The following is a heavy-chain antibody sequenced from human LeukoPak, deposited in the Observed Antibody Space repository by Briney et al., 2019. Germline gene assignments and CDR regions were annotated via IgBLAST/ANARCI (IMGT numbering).Heavy chain of an antibody. CDR2: IIPILGIA. Sequence: SVKVSCKASGGTFSSYTISWVRQAPGQGLEWMGRIIPILGIANYAQKFQGRVTITADKSTSTAYMELSSLRSEDTAVYYCARSLRTLGRGDPYYYYYYIDVWGKGTTVTVSS. J-gene: IGHJ6*03. V-gene: IGHV1-69*02. CDR3: ARSLRTLGRGDPYYYYYYIDV. D-gene: IGHD7-27*01. CDR1: GGTFSSYT.